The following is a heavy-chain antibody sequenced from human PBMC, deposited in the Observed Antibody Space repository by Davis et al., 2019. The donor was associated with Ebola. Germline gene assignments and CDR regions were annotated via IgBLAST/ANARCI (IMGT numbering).Heavy chain of an antibody. V-gene: IGHV4-34*01. CDR3: ATWDDSSGCFDY. D-gene: IGHD3-22*01. J-gene: IGHJ4*02. Sequence: PSETLSLTCAVYGGSFSGYYWSWIRQPPGKGLEWIGEINHSGSTNYNPSLKSRVTISVDRSKNQFSLKLSSVTAADTAVYYCATWDDSSGCFDYWGQGTLVTVSS. CDR2: INHSGST. CDR1: GGSFSGYY.